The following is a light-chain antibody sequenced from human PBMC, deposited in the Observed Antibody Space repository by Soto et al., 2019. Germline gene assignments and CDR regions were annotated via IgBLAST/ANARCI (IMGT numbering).Light chain of an antibody. CDR2: GAS. Sequence: EIVLTDSPGTLSLSPCERATLSFSASQSVSSSYLAWYQQKPGQAPRLLIYGASSRATGIPDRFSGSGSGTDFTLTISRLEPEDFAVYYCQQYGSSLTWTFGQGTKV. CDR1: QSVSSSY. J-gene: IGKJ1*01. V-gene: IGKV3-20*01. CDR3: QQYGSSLTWT.